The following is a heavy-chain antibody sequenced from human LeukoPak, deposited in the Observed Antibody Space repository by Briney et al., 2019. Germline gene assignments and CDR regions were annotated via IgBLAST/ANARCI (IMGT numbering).Heavy chain of an antibody. CDR3: ARGYCSGGSCYSYYYYNYMDV. Sequence: PSETLSLTCTVSGGSISDYYWSWIRQSPGKGLEWIGHIHYSGSTNYNSSLESRVTISMDTSKRQISLKLSSVTAADTAVYYCARGYCSGGSCYSYYYYNYMDVWGKGTTVTVSS. V-gene: IGHV4-59*12. CDR2: IHYSGST. J-gene: IGHJ6*03. CDR1: GGSISDYY. D-gene: IGHD2-15*01.